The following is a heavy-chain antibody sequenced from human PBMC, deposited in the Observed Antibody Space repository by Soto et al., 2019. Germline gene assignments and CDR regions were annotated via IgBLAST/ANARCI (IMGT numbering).Heavy chain of an antibody. J-gene: IGHJ6*02. CDR1: GYNFDNYW. CDR2: IYPADSDI. Sequence: GESLKISCKTSGYNFDNYWIAWLRQLPGKGLDWMGSIYPADSDIKYSPSFQGRVTISADKSIDTVFLQWTRLESSDAAVYYCARRGFLDYHGLDVWGQGTTVTVSS. D-gene: IGHD6-25*01. V-gene: IGHV5-51*01. CDR3: ARRGFLDYHGLDV.